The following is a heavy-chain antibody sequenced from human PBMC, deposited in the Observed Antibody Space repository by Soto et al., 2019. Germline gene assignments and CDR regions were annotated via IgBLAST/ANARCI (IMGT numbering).Heavy chain of an antibody. CDR1: RDTFTSYY. D-gene: IGHD1-26*01. Sequence: QLVQSGGEVKQPGASVKVSCKAPRDTFTSYYINWVRQAPGQGLEWMGVINPHGGSTAYAQKFKGRVTLTRDTSASTVSMEVSSLTSEDTAMYYCARSSGGNFGIIIEGTNWFAPWGQGTLVTVSS. J-gene: IGHJ5*02. V-gene: IGHV1-46*01. CDR3: ARSSGGNFGIIIEGTNWFAP. CDR2: INPHGGST.